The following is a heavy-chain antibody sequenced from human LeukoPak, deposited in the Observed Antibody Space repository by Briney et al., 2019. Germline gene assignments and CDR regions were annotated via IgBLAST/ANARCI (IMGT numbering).Heavy chain of an antibody. CDR1: GFTFDDYA. Sequence: GGSLRLSCAASGFTFDDYAMHWVRQAPGKGLEWVSGISWNSGSIGYADSVKGRFTISRDNAKNSLYLQMNSLRAEDTAVYYCAKDRCSNGVGCYYYYMDVWGKGTTVTISS. D-gene: IGHD2-8*01. CDR3: AKDRCSNGVGCYYYYMDV. CDR2: ISWNSGSI. J-gene: IGHJ6*03. V-gene: IGHV3-9*01.